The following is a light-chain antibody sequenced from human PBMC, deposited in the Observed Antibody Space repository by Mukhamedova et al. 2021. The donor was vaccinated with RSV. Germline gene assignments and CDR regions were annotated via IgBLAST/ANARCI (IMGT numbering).Light chain of an antibody. V-gene: IGKV1-39*01. Sequence: WYQRRVHGKAPNLLIFATSSLQSGVTSRFSGSGSETDFTLTISSLEPEDFAPYYCQQTYRAFTFGPGTRVDIK. CDR2: ATS. CDR3: QQTYRAFT. J-gene: IGKJ3*01.